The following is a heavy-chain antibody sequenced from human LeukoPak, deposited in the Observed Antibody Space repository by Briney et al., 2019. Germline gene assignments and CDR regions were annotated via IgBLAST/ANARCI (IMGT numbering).Heavy chain of an antibody. CDR1: GGTFSSYA. CDR3: ARSGDCSSTSCYYDY. Sequence: GASVKVSCKASGGTFSSYAISWVRQAPGQGLEWMGGIIPIFGTANYAQKFQGRVTITTDESTSTAYTELSSLRSEDTAVYYCARSGDCSSTSCYYDYWGQGTLVTVSS. D-gene: IGHD2-2*01. CDR2: IIPIFGTA. J-gene: IGHJ4*02. V-gene: IGHV1-69*05.